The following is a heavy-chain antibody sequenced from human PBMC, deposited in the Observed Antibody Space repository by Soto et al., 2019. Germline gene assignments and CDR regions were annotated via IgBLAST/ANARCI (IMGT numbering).Heavy chain of an antibody. CDR3: GRVYLSNTSCYRPLYHYYYYGMDV. D-gene: IGHD2-2*01. Sequence: SETLSLTCAVYGGSFSGYYWSWIRQPPGKGLEWIGEINHSGSTNYNRSLKSGVTISVDTSKNKFSLKLSSVMAADTAVDYCGRVYLSNTSCYRPLYHYYYYGMDVWAEGPTVTVPS. V-gene: IGHV4-34*01. J-gene: IGHJ6*04. CDR2: INHSGST. CDR1: GGSFSGYY.